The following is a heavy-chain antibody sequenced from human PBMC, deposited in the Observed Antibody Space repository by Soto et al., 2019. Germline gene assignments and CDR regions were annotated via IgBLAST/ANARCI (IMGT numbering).Heavy chain of an antibody. CDR3: ARGSWSSGWYNYYYGMDV. J-gene: IGHJ6*02. Sequence: SETLSLTCTVSGGSISSGDYYWRWIRQPPGKGLEWIGYIYYSGSTYYNPSLKSRVTISVDTSKNQFSLKLSSVTAADTAVYYCARGSWSSGWYNYYYGMDVWGQGTTVT. D-gene: IGHD6-19*01. CDR2: IYYSGST. CDR1: GGSISSGDYY. V-gene: IGHV4-30-4*01.